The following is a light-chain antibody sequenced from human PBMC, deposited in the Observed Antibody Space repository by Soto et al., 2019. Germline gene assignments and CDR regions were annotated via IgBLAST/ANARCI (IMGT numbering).Light chain of an antibody. J-gene: IGKJ5*01. CDR2: GAS. CDR3: QQYNNWPFT. CDR1: QSVSSN. Sequence: EIVMTQSPATLSVSPGERYTLSCMASQSVSSNLAWYQQKPGQDPRILIYGASTRATGITARFSGSGSGTEFTLTISSLQSEDFAVYYCQQYNNWPFTVGQGTRLEIK. V-gene: IGKV3-15*01.